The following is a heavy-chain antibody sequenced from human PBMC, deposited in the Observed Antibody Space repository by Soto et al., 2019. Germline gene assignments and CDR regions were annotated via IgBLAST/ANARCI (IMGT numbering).Heavy chain of an antibody. J-gene: IGHJ6*02. D-gene: IGHD3-10*01. CDR1: GGSISSGGYY. V-gene: IGHV4-31*03. Sequence: SETLSLTCTVSGGSISSGGYYWSWIRQHPGKGLEWIGYIYYSGSTNYNPSLQSRVTISLDTSKNQFSLKVTSVTATDTAVYYCARQGFGPLHGLVDVWGQGTTVTVSS. CDR2: IYYSGST. CDR3: ARQGFGPLHGLVDV.